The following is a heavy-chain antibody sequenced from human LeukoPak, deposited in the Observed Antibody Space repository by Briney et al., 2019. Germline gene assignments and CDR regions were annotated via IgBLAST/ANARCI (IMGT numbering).Heavy chain of an antibody. CDR3: ARDPEQQLLRGIYYYGMDV. CDR2: INPSGGST. Sequence: ASVKVSCKASGYTFTSYYMHWVRQAPGQGLEWMGIINPSGGSTSYAQKFQGRVTMTRDTSTSTVYMELSSLRSGDTAVYYCARDPEQQLLRGIYYYGMDVWGQGTTVTVSS. J-gene: IGHJ6*02. V-gene: IGHV1-46*01. CDR1: GYTFTSYY. D-gene: IGHD6-13*01.